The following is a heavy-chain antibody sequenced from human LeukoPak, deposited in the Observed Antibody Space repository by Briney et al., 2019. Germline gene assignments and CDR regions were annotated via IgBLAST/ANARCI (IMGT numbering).Heavy chain of an antibody. J-gene: IGHJ4*02. CDR2: INHSGST. CDR1: GGAFSGYY. CDR3: AREPRRDGYKDY. V-gene: IGHV4-34*01. D-gene: IGHD5-24*01. Sequence: SETLSLTCAVYGGAFSGYYWSWIRQPPRKGLEWIGEINHSGSTNYNPSLKSRVTISVDTSKNQFSLKLSSVTAADTAVYYCAREPRRDGYKDYWGQGTLVTVST.